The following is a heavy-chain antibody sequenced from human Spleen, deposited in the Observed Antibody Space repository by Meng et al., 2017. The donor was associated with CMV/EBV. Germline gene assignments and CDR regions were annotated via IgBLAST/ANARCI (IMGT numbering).Heavy chain of an antibody. CDR1: GFTYSRYS. J-gene: IGHJ5*02. Sequence: LGRSCTASGFTYSRYSLNWVRQARGKGMEWVSSISSSSSYIYYADSVKGRFTISRDNAKNSLYLQMNSLRAEDTAVYYCARGPGWFDPWGQGTLVTVSS. V-gene: IGHV3-21*01. CDR2: ISSSSSYI. CDR3: ARGPGWFDP.